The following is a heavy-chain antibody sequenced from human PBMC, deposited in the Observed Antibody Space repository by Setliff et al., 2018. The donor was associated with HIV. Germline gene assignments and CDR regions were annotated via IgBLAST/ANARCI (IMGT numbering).Heavy chain of an antibody. D-gene: IGHD3-22*01. CDR3: ARHSGLGGYYSPFDY. J-gene: IGHJ4*02. CDR1: GGSIKSSSDY. V-gene: IGHV4-39*01. CDR2: IYYSGST. Sequence: PSETLSLTCTVSGGSIKSSSDYWGWIRQPPGKGLEWIGTIYYSGSTYYNPSHKSRVTISVDTSKNQFSLKLSSVTAADTTVYYCARHSGLGGYYSPFDYWGPGTLVTVSS.